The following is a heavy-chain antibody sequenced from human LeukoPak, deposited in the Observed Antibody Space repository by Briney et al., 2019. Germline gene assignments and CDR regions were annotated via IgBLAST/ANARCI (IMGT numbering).Heavy chain of an antibody. J-gene: IGHJ4*02. Sequence: PGGSLRLSCAASGFTVSSYYMNWVRQAPGKELEWVSVIYTGGGTYYADSVKGRFTISRDNSKNMVYLEVISLTVEDTAVYYCAKDDAWIRFGEWSQGTLVIVSP. CDR2: IYTGGGT. CDR3: AKDDAWIRFGE. D-gene: IGHD3-10*01. V-gene: IGHV3-53*01. CDR1: GFTVSSYY.